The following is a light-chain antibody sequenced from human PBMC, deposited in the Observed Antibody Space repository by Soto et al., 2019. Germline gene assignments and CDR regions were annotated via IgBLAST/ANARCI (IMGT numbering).Light chain of an antibody. CDR3: QQYGSSPGT. J-gene: IGKJ4*01. V-gene: IGKV3-20*01. CDR2: DTS. Sequence: DIQLTQSPCTLSLSPGERATLSFRASQRVSSKYLAWYQQKHGQAPRLLIYDTSSMATGIPDRFSGSGSGTDFTLSISRLEPEDFAVYYCQQYGSSPGTFGRGTKVDIK. CDR1: QRVSSKY.